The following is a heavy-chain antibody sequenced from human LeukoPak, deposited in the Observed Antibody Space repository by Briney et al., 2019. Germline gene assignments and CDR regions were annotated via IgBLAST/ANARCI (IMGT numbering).Heavy chain of an antibody. Sequence: GGSLRLSCAASGFTLRSYEMNWVRQAPGQGLEWVSYISTSGSTIYYADSVKGRFTISRDNAKNSLYLQMNSLRAEDTAVYYCARAGFGSSRFDYWGQGTLVTVSS. V-gene: IGHV3-48*03. CDR3: ARAGFGSSRFDY. CDR1: GFTLRSYE. J-gene: IGHJ4*02. CDR2: ISTSGSTI. D-gene: IGHD6-13*01.